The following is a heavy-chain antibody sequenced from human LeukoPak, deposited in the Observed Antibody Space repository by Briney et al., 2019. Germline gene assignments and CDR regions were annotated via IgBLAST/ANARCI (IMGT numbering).Heavy chain of an antibody. CDR1: GGSISSYY. CDR3: ARDRGYSSGWGHYYYYGMDV. Sequence: SETLSLTCTVSGGSISSYYWSWIRQPPGKGLEWIGYIYYSGSTNYNPSLKSRVTISVDTSKNQFSLKLSSVTAADTAVYYCARDRGYSSGWGHYYYYGMDVWGQGTTVTVSS. J-gene: IGHJ6*02. D-gene: IGHD6-19*01. CDR2: IYYSGST. V-gene: IGHV4-59*01.